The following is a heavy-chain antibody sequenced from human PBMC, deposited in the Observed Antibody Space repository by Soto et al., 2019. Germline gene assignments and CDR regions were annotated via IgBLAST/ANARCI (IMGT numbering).Heavy chain of an antibody. V-gene: IGHV2-5*02. CDR3: AHSILVVPTTRNAFDI. Sequence: SGPYAGEPTQTLTLTCTLSGVSLTTSGVAVSWIRQPPGKALEWLALIYWDDDKRYSPSLKSRLTITKDTSKNQVVLTMTNMDPVDTATYYCAHSILVVPTTRNAFDIWGQGTMVTVSS. CDR2: IYWDDDK. J-gene: IGHJ3*02. CDR1: GVSLTTSGVA. D-gene: IGHD2-2*01.